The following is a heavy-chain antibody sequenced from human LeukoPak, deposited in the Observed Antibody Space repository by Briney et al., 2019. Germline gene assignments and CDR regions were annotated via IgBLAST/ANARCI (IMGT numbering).Heavy chain of an antibody. V-gene: IGHV1-69*13. D-gene: IGHD4-17*01. CDR1: GGTFSSYA. J-gene: IGHJ4*02. CDR3: ARSPDYGDYEYFDY. CDR2: IIPIFGTA. Sequence: SVKVSCKASGGTFSSYAISWVRQAPGQGLEWMGGIIPIFGTANYAQKFQGRVTITADESTSTAYMELSSLRPEDTAVYYCARSPDYGDYEYFDYWGQGTLVTVSS.